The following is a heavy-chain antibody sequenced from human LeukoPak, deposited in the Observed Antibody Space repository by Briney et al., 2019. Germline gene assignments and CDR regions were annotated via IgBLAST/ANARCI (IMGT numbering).Heavy chain of an antibody. V-gene: IGHV4-59*08. J-gene: IGHJ3*02. CDR1: GGSISSYY. Sequence: SETLSLTCTVSGGSISSYYWSWIRQPPGKGLEWIGYIYYSGSTNYNPSLKSRVTISVDTSKNQFSLKLSSVTAADTAVYYCARSILRPLWTDAFDIWGQGTMVTVSS. D-gene: IGHD3-3*01. CDR3: ARSILRPLWTDAFDI. CDR2: IYYSGST.